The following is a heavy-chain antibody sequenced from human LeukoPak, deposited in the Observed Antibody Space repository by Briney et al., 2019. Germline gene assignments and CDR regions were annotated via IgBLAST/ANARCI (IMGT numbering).Heavy chain of an antibody. D-gene: IGHD5-18*01. V-gene: IGHV4-59*01. J-gene: IGHJ4*02. CDR3: ARDVPYTYGFQY. CDR2: IYNSGTT. Sequence: SETLSLTCTVSGGSINNYYWSWIRQAPGKGLEWIGYIYNSGTTNYNPSLRSRVTVSMDASKNQFSLKLISVTAADTAVYYCARDVPYTYGFQYWGQGTLVTASS. CDR1: GGSINNYY.